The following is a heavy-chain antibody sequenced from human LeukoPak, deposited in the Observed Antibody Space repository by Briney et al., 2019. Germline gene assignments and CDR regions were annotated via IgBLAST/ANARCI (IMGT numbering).Heavy chain of an antibody. J-gene: IGHJ6*02. V-gene: IGHV1-2*02. CDR2: INHNSGGT. CDR3: ARGGGLGCSGGSCYGHYYYGMDV. CDR1: GYTFTGYY. Sequence: ASVKVSCKASGYTFTGYYTHWVRQAPGQGLEWMGWINHNSGGTNYAQKFQGRVTMTRDTSISTAYMELSRLRSDDTAVYYCARGGGLGCSGGSCYGHYYYGMDVWGQGTTVTVSS. D-gene: IGHD2-15*01.